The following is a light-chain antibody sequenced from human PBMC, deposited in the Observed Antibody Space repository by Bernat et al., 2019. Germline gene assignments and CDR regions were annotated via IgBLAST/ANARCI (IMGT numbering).Light chain of an antibody. J-gene: IGLJ3*02. V-gene: IGLV3-19*01. CDR2: GKN. CDR1: SLRSYF. Sequence: SSELTQVPDVSVALGQTVRITCQGDSLRSYFATWYQQKPGQAPLLVIYGKNNRPSGIPDRFSGSSSGTTSSLTIAGAQAEDEADYYCNSRDSSGNNWVFGGGTKLTVL. CDR3: NSRDSSGNNWV.